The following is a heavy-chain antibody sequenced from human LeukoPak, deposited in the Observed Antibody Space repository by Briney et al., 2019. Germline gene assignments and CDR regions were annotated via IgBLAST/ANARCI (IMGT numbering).Heavy chain of an antibody. J-gene: IGHJ4*02. CDR3: AKHSSGWYSFDF. CDR2: ITGSGGST. D-gene: IGHD6-13*01. Sequence: GGSLRLSCAASGFTFSSYAMSWVRQAPGKGLEWVSAITGSGGSTYYADSVKGRFTISRDNSKNTLYVQMNSLRAEDTAVYYCAKHSSGWYSFDFWGPGILVTVSS. V-gene: IGHV3-23*01. CDR1: GFTFSSYA.